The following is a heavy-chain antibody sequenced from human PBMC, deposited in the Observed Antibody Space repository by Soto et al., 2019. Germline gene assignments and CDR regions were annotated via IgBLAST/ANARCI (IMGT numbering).Heavy chain of an antibody. Sequence: GGSLRLSCAASGFTFSSYGMHWVRQAPGKGLEWVAVISYDGSNKYYADSVKGRFTISRDNSKNTLYLQMNSLRAEDTAVYYCAKEVAAAGNTLHYYYYGMDVWGQGTTVTVSS. V-gene: IGHV3-30*18. CDR3: AKEVAAAGNTLHYYYYGMDV. CDR1: GFTFSSYG. J-gene: IGHJ6*02. CDR2: ISYDGSNK. D-gene: IGHD6-13*01.